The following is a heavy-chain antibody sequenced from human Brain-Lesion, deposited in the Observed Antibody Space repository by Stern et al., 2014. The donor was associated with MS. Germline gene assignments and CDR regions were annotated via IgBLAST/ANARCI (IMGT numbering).Heavy chain of an antibody. J-gene: IGHJ4*02. CDR2: MNPYSGNT. V-gene: IGHV1-8*01. Sequence: VQLVESGAEVKKPGASVKVSCKASGYTFSSYDITWVRQASGHGLEWMGWMNPYSGNTGYAQKFKGRAPMTSGPSKSPVYMELTSLTSDDTAVYFCARAVRNQLLSEYWGQGTLVTVSS. CDR3: ARAVRNQLLSEY. D-gene: IGHD2-2*01. CDR1: GYTFSSYD.